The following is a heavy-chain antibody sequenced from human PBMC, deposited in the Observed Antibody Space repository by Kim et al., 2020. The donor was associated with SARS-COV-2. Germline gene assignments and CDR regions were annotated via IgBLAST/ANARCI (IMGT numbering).Heavy chain of an antibody. CDR3: ARVRYPSNLDY. Sequence: IYYADSVKGRFTISRDNAKNSLYLQMNSLRAEDTAVYYCARVRYPSNLDYWGQGTLVTVSS. D-gene: IGHD4-4*01. CDR2: I. V-gene: IGHV3-11*01. J-gene: IGHJ4*02.